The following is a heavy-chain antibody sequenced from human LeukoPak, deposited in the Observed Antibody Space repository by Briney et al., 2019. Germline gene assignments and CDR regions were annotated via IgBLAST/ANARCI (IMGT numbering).Heavy chain of an antibody. CDR1: GGTFSSYA. CDR2: IIPILGIA. CDR3: ARRITMISASYGMDV. V-gene: IGHV1-69*04. D-gene: IGHD3-22*01. Sequence: GASVKVSCKASGGTFSSYAISWVRQAPGQGLEWMGRIIPILGIADYAQKFQGRVTITADKSTSTAYMELSSLRSEDTAVYYCARRITMISASYGMDVWGQGTTVTVSS. J-gene: IGHJ6*02.